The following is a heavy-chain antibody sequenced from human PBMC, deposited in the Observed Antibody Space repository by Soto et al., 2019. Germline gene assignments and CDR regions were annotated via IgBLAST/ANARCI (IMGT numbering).Heavy chain of an antibody. CDR3: ARDLEEQQLVPSDKANYYGMDV. Sequence: EVQLVESGGGLVQPGGSLRLSCAASGFTFSSYEMNWVRQAPGKGLEWVSYISSSGSTIYYADSVKGRFTISRDNAKNSLYLQMNSLRAEDTAVYYCARDLEEQQLVPSDKANYYGMDVLGQGTTVTVSS. CDR2: ISSSGSTI. J-gene: IGHJ6*02. V-gene: IGHV3-48*03. CDR1: GFTFSSYE. D-gene: IGHD6-13*01.